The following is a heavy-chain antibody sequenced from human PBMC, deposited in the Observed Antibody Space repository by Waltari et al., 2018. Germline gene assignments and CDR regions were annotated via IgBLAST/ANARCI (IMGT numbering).Heavy chain of an antibody. CDR3: ASDRGGYYSMAV. Sequence: QVQLAQSGAELKKPGASVKVSCKVSGYTLAELSMHWVRQAPGKGLEWMGGFDREDGQIIYAQKFQGRITMTEDTSTDTAYLGLSSLRSEDTAVYYCASDRGGYYSMAVWGKGTTVTVSS. V-gene: IGHV1-24*01. CDR1: GYTLAELS. D-gene: IGHD3-10*01. CDR2: FDREDGQI. J-gene: IGHJ6*03.